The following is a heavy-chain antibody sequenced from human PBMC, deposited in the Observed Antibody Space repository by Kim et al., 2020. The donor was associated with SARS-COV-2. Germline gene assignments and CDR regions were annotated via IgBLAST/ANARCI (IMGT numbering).Heavy chain of an antibody. Sequence: RVTISVDTSKNQFSLKLSSVTAADTAVYYCARGSNYDFWSGYGPTALMDVWGQGTTVTVSS. D-gene: IGHD3-3*01. J-gene: IGHJ6*02. CDR3: ARGSNYDFWSGYGPTALMDV. V-gene: IGHV4-39*01.